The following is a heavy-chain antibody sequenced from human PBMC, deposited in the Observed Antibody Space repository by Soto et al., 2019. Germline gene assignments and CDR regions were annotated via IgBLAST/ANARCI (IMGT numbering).Heavy chain of an antibody. Sequence: SETLSLTCAVSGGSTSSGGYSWSWIRQPPGKGLEWIGYIYHSGSTYYNPSLKSRVTISVDRSKNQFSLKLSSVTAADTAVYYCARSEKAGAYYYYGMDVWGQGTTVTVSS. CDR1: GGSTSSGGYS. CDR3: ARSEKAGAYYYYGMDV. V-gene: IGHV4-30-2*01. CDR2: IYHSGST. J-gene: IGHJ6*02.